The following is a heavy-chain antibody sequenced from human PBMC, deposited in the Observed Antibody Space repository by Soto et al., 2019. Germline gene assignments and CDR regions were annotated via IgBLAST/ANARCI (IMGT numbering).Heavy chain of an antibody. CDR1: GFTFSSYG. Sequence: PVGSLRLSCAASGFTFSSYGMHWVRQAPGKGLEWVAVIWYDGSNKYYADSVKGRFTISRDNSKNTLYLQMNSLRAEDTAVYYCARDLDIVLVPAEYYGMDVWGQGTTVTVSS. D-gene: IGHD2-2*03. CDR2: IWYDGSNK. CDR3: ARDLDIVLVPAEYYGMDV. J-gene: IGHJ6*02. V-gene: IGHV3-33*01.